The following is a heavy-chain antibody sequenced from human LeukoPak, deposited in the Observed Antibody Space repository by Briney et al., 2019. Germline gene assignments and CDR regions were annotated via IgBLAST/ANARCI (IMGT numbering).Heavy chain of an antibody. D-gene: IGHD3-16*01. J-gene: IGHJ4*02. Sequence: TGGSLRLSCAASGFTFSSYWMSWVRQAPGKGLEWVANIKQDGSEKYHVDSVKGRFTISRDNAKNSLYLQMNSLRAEDTAVYYCARGRPFMITFAPFDYWGQGTLVTVSS. CDR1: GFTFSSYW. V-gene: IGHV3-7*01. CDR3: ARGRPFMITFAPFDY. CDR2: IKQDGSEK.